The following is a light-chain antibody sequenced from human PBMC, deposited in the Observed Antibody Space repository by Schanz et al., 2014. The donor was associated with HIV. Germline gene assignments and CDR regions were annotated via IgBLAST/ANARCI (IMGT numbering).Light chain of an antibody. CDR2: GAS. V-gene: IGKV3-15*01. CDR1: QSVGSK. J-gene: IGKJ1*01. Sequence: EIVMTQSPATLSVSPGERATLSCRASQSVGSKIAWYQQKPGQAPRLLIYGASTRATGIPGRFSGSGSGTEFTLSNSSLQSDDLATYFCQQYNSYPWTFGQGTKVE. CDR3: QQYNSYPWT.